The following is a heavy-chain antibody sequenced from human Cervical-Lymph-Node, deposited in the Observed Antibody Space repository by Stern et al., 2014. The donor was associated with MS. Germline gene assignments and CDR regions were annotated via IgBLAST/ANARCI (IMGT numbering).Heavy chain of an antibody. CDR2: IYGDDSK. J-gene: IGHJ4*02. V-gene: IGHV2-5*02. D-gene: IGHD4/OR15-4a*01. CDR3: AHRRYGDLVY. Sequence: QITLKESGPALVKPTQTLTLTCSFAGFSLSQSGVAVGWIRQPPGKALEWLGVIYGDDSKRYSPSVESRLTITKDTSKNQVVLTMTDMDPVDTATYYCAHRRYGDLVYWGQGTLVTVSS. CDR1: GFSLSQSGVA.